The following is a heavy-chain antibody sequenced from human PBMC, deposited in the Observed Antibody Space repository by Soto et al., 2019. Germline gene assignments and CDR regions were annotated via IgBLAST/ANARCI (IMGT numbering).Heavy chain of an antibody. CDR1: GFTFSSYG. D-gene: IGHD2-2*01. J-gene: IGHJ3*02. V-gene: IGHV3-33*01. CDR3: ARASVYHDAFDI. Sequence: QVQLVESGGGVVQPGRSLRLSCAASGFTFSSYGMHWVRQAPGKGLEWVAVIWYDGSNKYYADSVKGRFTISRDNSKNTLYLQMNSLRAEDTAVYYCARASVYHDAFDIWGQGTMVTVSS. CDR2: IWYDGSNK.